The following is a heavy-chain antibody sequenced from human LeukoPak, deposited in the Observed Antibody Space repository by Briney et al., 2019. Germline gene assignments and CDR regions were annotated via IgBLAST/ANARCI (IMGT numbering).Heavy chain of an antibody. V-gene: IGHV5-51*01. CDR3: VRLFPTWSDGGVDQ. Sequence: GESLKISCKASGYSFTKYWIGWVRQMPGKGLEWVGIIYPGDSDTRYSPSSQDQVTISADKSISTAYLQWSSLQASDTAIYYCVRLFPTWSDGGVDQWGQGTLVTVSS. D-gene: IGHD1-1*01. CDR2: IYPGDSDT. CDR1: GYSFTKYW. J-gene: IGHJ4*02.